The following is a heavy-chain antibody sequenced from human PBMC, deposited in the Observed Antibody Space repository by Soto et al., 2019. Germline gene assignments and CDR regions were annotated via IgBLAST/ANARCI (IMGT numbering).Heavy chain of an antibody. CDR1: GYSFTSYW. CDR2: IYPGDSDT. V-gene: IGHV5-51*01. CDR3: ARRSIAARRYYRMDV. D-gene: IGHD6-6*01. Sequence: GESLKISCKGSGYSFTSYWIGWVRQMPGKGLEWMGIIYPGDSDTRYSPSFQGQVTISADKSISTAYLQWSSLKASDTAMYYCARRSIAARRYYRMDVWGQGTTVTVSS. J-gene: IGHJ6*02.